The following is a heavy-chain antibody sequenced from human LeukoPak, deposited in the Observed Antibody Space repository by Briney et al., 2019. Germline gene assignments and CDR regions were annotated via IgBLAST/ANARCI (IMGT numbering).Heavy chain of an antibody. Sequence: GGSLRLSYAASGFTFSSYWMSWVRQAPGTGLEWVSYISSSSNTIYYEDSVKSRFTISRDNAKNSLYLQMNSLRAEDTAVYYCARFHPKRGAFDIWGQGTMVTVSS. CDR2: ISSSSNTI. CDR1: GFTFSSYW. J-gene: IGHJ3*02. D-gene: IGHD3-10*01. V-gene: IGHV3-48*01. CDR3: ARFHPKRGAFDI.